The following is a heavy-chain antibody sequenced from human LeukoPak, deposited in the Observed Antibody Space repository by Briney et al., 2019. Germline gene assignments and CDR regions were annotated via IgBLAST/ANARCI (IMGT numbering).Heavy chain of an antibody. CDR3: AKDSAKVVVAATRNFDY. CDR1: GFTFSSYW. CDR2: IKQDGSEK. Sequence: GGSLRLSCAASGFTFSSYWMTWVRRAPGKGLKWLANIKQDGSEKYYVDSVKGRFTISRDNAKNSLYLQMNSLRAEDTAVYYCAKDSAKVVVAATRNFDYWGQGTLVTVSS. J-gene: IGHJ4*02. D-gene: IGHD2-15*01. V-gene: IGHV3-7*01.